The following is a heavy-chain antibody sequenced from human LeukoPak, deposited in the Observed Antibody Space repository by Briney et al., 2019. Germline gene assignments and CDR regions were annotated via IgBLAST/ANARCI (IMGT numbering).Heavy chain of an antibody. Sequence: PSETLSLTCTVSGGSISSYYWSWIRQPPGKGLEWIGYIYYSGSTNYNPSLKSRVTISVDTSKNQFSLKLSSVTAADTAVYYCARVGFEVGATSYFDYWGQGTLVTVSS. D-gene: IGHD1-26*01. CDR3: ARVGFEVGATSYFDY. V-gene: IGHV4-59*08. J-gene: IGHJ4*02. CDR1: GGSISSYY. CDR2: IYYSGST.